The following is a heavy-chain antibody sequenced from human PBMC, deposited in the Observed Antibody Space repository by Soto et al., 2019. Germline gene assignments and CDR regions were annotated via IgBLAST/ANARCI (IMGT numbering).Heavy chain of an antibody. J-gene: IGHJ6*02. V-gene: IGHV4-39*01. D-gene: IGHD2-2*01. CDR1: GGPISTNDYH. CDR2: TFYTGTT. CDR3: VRHSGAGSASHLGMDV. Sequence: QLQLQQSGPGLVKPSETLSLTCTVSGGPISTNDYHWCWIRQPPGEGLDWMASTFYTGTTYYKSALRSRLTISIDTSKMQFSLQLSSVTDTDTAIYYCVRHSGAGSASHLGMDVWGQGTTVTVSS.